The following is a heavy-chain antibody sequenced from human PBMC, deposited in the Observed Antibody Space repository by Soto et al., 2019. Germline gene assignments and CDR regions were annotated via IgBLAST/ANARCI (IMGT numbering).Heavy chain of an antibody. CDR2: ISAGNGNP. CDR3: ARVLLGSEIYYNAFDY. D-gene: IGHD3-10*01. V-gene: IGHV1-3*01. J-gene: IGHJ4*02. Sequence: QVQLVQSGAEVKKPGASVKVSCKASGYTFTTYAMHWVRQAPGQTLEWMGWISAGNGNPKYSQKFQGRVTITRDTSASTAYMELSSLRSEDTAVYYCARVLLGSEIYYNAFDYWGQGTLVTVS. CDR1: GYTFTTYA.